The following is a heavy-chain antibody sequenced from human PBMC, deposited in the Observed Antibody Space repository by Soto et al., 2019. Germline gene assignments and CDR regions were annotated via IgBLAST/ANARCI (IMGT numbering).Heavy chain of an antibody. Sequence: VQLQESGPGLVKPSQTLSLTCTVSGGSMRSGGYFWSWIRQHPGKGLEWIGNIYYSGGTNYNPSVEGRDDISVDTTKNEFTLKVDSVTAADTAMYFCARVAKEENPKLESWYAFDIWGQGTLVTVSS. V-gene: IGHV4-31*03. D-gene: IGHD6-13*01. J-gene: IGHJ4*02. CDR3: ARVAKEENPKLESWYAFDI. CDR1: GGSMRSGGYF. CDR2: IYYSGGT.